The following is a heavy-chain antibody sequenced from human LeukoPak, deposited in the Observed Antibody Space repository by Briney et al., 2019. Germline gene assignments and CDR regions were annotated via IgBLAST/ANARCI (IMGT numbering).Heavy chain of an antibody. CDR3: VRAHHPGGWFDP. D-gene: IGHD3-10*01. Sequence: GGSLRLSCGVSGFNFSIYSLNWVRQAPGKGLEWVASINQDGGEIHYVDSVKGRFTISRDNAKNSLYLQMNSLTAEDTAVHYCVRAHHPGGWFDPWGQGTLVTVSS. J-gene: IGHJ5*02. CDR1: GFNFSIYS. V-gene: IGHV3-7*04. CDR2: INQDGGEI.